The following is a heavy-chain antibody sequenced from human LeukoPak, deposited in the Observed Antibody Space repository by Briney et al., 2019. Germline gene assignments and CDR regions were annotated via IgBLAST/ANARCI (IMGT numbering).Heavy chain of an antibody. J-gene: IGHJ4*02. CDR3: AKEGRSLQTY. V-gene: IGHV3-7*03. D-gene: IGHD5-24*01. CDR2: IKEDGTET. Sequence: GGSLRLSCAASGFIFSSYAMHWVRQAPGKGLEWVANIKEDGTETYYVDSVKGRFTISRDNAKNSLYLQMNSLRVEDTAVYYCAKEGRSLQTYWGQGTLATVSS. CDR1: GFIFSSYA.